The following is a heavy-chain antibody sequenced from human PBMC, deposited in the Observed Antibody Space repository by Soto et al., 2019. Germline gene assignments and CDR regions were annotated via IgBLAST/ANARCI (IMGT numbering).Heavy chain of an antibody. D-gene: IGHD6-6*01. CDR1: GYTFTSYY. Sequence: RASVKVSCKASGYTFTSYYMHWVRQAPGQGLEWMGIINPSGGSTSYAQKFQGRVTMTRDTSTSTVYMELSSLRSEDTAVYYCARDVVHIAARLGAYYYYYYGMDVWGQGTTVTVSS. V-gene: IGHV1-46*01. CDR3: ARDVVHIAARLGAYYYYYYGMDV. J-gene: IGHJ6*02. CDR2: INPSGGST.